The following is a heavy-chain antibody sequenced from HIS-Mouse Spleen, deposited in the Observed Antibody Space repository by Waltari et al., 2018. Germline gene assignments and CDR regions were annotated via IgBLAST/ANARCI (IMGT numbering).Heavy chain of an antibody. CDR3: AKDLARKDSGYDAFDI. D-gene: IGHD5-12*01. CDR2: IWYDGSNK. V-gene: IGHV3-33*06. Sequence: QVQLVESGGGVVQPGRSLRLSCAASGFTFGSYGMHWVRQAPGKGLEWVAVIWYDGSNKYYADSVKGRFTISRDNSKNTLYLQMNSLRAEDTAVYYCAKDLARKDSGYDAFDIWGQGTMVTVSS. J-gene: IGHJ3*02. CDR1: GFTFGSYG.